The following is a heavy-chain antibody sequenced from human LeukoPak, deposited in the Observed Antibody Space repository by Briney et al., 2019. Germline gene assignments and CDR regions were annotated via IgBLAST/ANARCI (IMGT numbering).Heavy chain of an antibody. CDR1: GFTFGNSW. J-gene: IGHJ3*01. CDR3: IVVVEPPDSDGFDV. D-gene: IGHD1-14*01. CDR2: INADGSTT. V-gene: IGHV3-74*01. Sequence: PGGSLRLSCAASGFTFGNSWVHWVRQAPGKGLVWVSLINADGSTTSYADSVEGRFTISRDNARNTLSLEMNRLTIEDTAVYYCIVVVEPPDSDGFDVWGQGTMITVSS.